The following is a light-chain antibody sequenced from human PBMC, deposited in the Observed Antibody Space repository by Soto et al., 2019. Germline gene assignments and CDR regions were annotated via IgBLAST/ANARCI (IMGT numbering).Light chain of an antibody. J-gene: IGKJ2*01. V-gene: IGKV1-5*03. CDR1: QIISHR. Sequence: IQMTQSPSTLSASVGDRVTITCRATQIISHRLAWYQQKPGKAPKLLISKASTLASGVPSRFSGGISGTDFTLTITGLQPDDFATYYCQQYSVYPRTFGQGTKLEI. CDR2: KAS. CDR3: QQYSVYPRT.